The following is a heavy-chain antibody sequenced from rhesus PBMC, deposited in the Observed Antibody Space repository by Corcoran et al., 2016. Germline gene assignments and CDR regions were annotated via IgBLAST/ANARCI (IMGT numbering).Heavy chain of an antibody. CDR2: IDGKIAGT. Sequence: QLQLQESGPGLGKPSATLSLTSTVPGGSISGSSWTRSLPPPRKGLGWIGNIDGKIAGTNSNPSLKRRVTISKDTSKNQFSLKLSSVTAADTAVYYCAREGYYGRQNDYWGQGVLVTVSS. CDR1: GGSISGSS. J-gene: IGHJ4*01. D-gene: IGHD4-4*01. V-gene: IGHV4-81*01. CDR3: AREGYYGRQNDY.